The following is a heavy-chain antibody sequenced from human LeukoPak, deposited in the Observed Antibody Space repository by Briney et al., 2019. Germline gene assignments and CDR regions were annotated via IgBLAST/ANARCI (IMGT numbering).Heavy chain of an antibody. J-gene: IGHJ4*02. CDR2: IRQNGNEK. V-gene: IGHV3-7*01. CDR3: ARDWKDYGLDY. Sequence: GGSLRLSCAASGFTFSSYSMNWVRQAPGKGLEWVANIRQNGNEKYYVDSVKGRFTISRDNAKNSLYLQMNNLRAEDSAVYYCARDWKDYGLDYWGQGTLVTVSS. CDR1: GFTFSSYS. D-gene: IGHD3-16*01.